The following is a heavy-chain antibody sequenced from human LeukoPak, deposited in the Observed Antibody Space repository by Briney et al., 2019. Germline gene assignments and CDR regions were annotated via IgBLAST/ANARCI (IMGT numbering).Heavy chain of an antibody. CDR2: INHSGST. CDR3: ARGFTLIYSSGWHRATQLDY. D-gene: IGHD6-19*01. CDR1: GGSFSGYY. J-gene: IGHJ4*02. V-gene: IGHV4-34*01. Sequence: SETLSLTCAVYGGSFSGYYWSWIRQPPGKGLEWIGEINHSGSTNYNPSLKSRVTISVDTSKNQFSLKLSSVTAADTAVYYRARGFTLIYSSGWHRATQLDYWGQGTLVTVSS.